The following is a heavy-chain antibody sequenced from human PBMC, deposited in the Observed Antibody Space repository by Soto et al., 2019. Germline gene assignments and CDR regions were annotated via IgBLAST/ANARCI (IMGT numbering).Heavy chain of an antibody. Sequence: QVQLQESGPGLVKPSGTLSLTCAVSGGSISSSNWWSWVRQPPGKGLEWIGEIYHSGSTNYNPSLKRRVTISVDKSKNQFSLKLSSVTAADTAVYYCARASRILTMVRGVRNWFDPWGQGTLVTVSS. V-gene: IGHV4-4*02. CDR2: IYHSGST. CDR1: GGSISSSNW. D-gene: IGHD3-10*01. J-gene: IGHJ5*02. CDR3: ARASRILTMVRGVRNWFDP.